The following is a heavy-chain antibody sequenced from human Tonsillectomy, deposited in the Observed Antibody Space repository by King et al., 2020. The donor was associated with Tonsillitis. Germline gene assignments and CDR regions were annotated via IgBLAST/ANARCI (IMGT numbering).Heavy chain of an antibody. CDR2: IYPGDSDT. CDR3: ARLGTVTKDYYYYGMDV. J-gene: IGHJ6*02. CDR1: GYSFTTYW. Sequence: QLVQSGAEVKKPGESLKISCKGSGYSFTTYWIGWVRQMPGKGLEWVGIIYPGDSDTRYSPSFQGQVTIPADKSISAAYLQWRSLKASDTAMYYCARLGTVTKDYYYYGMDVWGQGTTVTVSS. V-gene: IGHV5-51*01. D-gene: IGHD4-17*01.